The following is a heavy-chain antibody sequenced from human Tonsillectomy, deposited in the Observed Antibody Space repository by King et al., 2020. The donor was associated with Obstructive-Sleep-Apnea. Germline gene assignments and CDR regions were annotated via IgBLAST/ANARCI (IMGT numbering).Heavy chain of an antibody. D-gene: IGHD3-22*01. CDR2: IWYDGSNK. CDR3: AKPYYFDSRGPSGDDAFD. J-gene: IGHJ3*02. Sequence: VQLVESGGGVVQPGRSLRLSCAASGFTFSSSAMHWVRQAPGKGLEWVAVIWYDGSNKYYADSVKGRFTISRDNSKKTLYLRMNSLRAEDTAVYYCAKPYYFDSRGPSGDDAFD. V-gene: IGHV3-33*06. CDR1: GFTFSSSA.